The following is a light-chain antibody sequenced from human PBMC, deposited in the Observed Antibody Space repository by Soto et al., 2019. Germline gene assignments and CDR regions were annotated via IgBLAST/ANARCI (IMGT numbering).Light chain of an antibody. Sequence: QSALTQPPSVSGSPGQSVTISCTGTSSDVGGYNRVSWYRQPPGTAPKLMIYEVSSRPSGVPDRFSGSKSGNTASLTISGLQAEDEADYYCSSYTSSSTYVFGTGNKVTVL. J-gene: IGLJ1*01. CDR2: EVS. CDR1: SSDVGGYNR. V-gene: IGLV2-18*02. CDR3: SSYTSSSTYV.